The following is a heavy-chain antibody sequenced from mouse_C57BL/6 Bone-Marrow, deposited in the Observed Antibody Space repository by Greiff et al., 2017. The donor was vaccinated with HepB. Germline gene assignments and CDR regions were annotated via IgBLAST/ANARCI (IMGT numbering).Heavy chain of an antibody. CDR2: IWWDDDK. Sequence: QVTLKVCGPGILQPSQTLSLTCSFSGFSLSTFGMGVGWIRQPSGKGLEWLAHIWWDDDKYYNPALKSRLTNSKDTSKNQVFLKIANVDTADTATYYCARIPLTTVPPRDAMDYWGQGTSVTVSS. V-gene: IGHV8-8*01. D-gene: IGHD1-1*01. J-gene: IGHJ4*01. CDR3: ARIPLTTVPPRDAMDY. CDR1: GFSLSTFGMG.